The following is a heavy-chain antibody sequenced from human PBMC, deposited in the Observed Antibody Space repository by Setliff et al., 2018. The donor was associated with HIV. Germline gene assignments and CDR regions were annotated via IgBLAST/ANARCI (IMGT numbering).Heavy chain of an antibody. CDR3: ARDDTNFFDY. CDR1: GGSISSGGYY. Sequence: SETLSLTCTVSGGSISSGGYYWSWIRQHPGKGLEWIGYIYYSGSTYYNPSLKSRVTISVDTSKNQFSLDLRSVTAADTAIYYCARDDTNFFDYWGRGALVTVSS. J-gene: IGHJ4*02. CDR2: IYYSGST. V-gene: IGHV4-31*03.